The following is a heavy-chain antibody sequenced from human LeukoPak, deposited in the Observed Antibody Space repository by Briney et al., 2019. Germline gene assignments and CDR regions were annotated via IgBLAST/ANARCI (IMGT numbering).Heavy chain of an antibody. J-gene: IGHJ4*02. Sequence: SETLSLTCTVSGGSISSYYCSWIRQPPGKGLEWIGYIYYSRSTNYNPSLKRRVTISVDTSKNQFSLKLSSVTAADTAVYYCAREGSSGTGIGYFDYWGQGTLVTVSS. CDR1: GGSISSYY. D-gene: IGHD1-14*01. CDR2: IYYSRST. CDR3: AREGSSGTGIGYFDY. V-gene: IGHV4-59*01.